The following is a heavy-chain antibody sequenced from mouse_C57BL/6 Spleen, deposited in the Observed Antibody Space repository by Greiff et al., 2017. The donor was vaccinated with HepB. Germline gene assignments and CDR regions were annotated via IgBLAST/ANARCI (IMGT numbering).Heavy chain of an antibody. V-gene: IGHV1-82*01. CDR3: ARFLSLYDYDTGFAY. J-gene: IGHJ3*01. D-gene: IGHD2-4*01. Sequence: VQLQQSGPELVKPGASVKISCKASGYAFSSSWMNWVKQRPGKGLEWIGRIYPGDGDTNYNGKFKGKATLTADKSSSTAYMQLSSLTSEDSAVYFCARFLSLYDYDTGFAYWGQGTLVTVSA. CDR1: GYAFSSSW. CDR2: IYPGDGDT.